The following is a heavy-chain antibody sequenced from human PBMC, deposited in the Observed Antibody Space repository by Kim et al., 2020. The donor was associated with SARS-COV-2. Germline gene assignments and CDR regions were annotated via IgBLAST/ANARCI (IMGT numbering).Heavy chain of an antibody. CDR3: AKSGHHSGTYYRTDF. V-gene: IGHV3-23*01. D-gene: IGHD1-26*01. J-gene: IGHJ4*02. CDR1: GFTFSTYA. CDR2: ISGNDGGT. Sequence: GGSLRLSCAASGFTFSTYAMSWVRQAPGMGLEGVSTISGNDGGTYYADSVKGRFTISRDNSKNTLYLQLNSLRAEDTAVYCCAKSGHHSGTYYRTDFWGQGALVTVSS.